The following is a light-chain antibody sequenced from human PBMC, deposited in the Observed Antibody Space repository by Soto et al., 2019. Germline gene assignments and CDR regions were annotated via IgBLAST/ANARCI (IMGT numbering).Light chain of an antibody. CDR1: SSDVGGYNY. CDR2: EVS. CDR3: SSYTSSSTLEV. J-gene: IGLJ1*01. Sequence: QSALTQPASVSGSPGHAITISCTGTSSDVGGYNYVSWYHQHPGKAPKLMIYEVSNRPSGVSNRFSGSKSGNTASLNISGLQAEDEADYYCSSYTSSSTLEVFGTGTKLSVL. V-gene: IGLV2-14*01.